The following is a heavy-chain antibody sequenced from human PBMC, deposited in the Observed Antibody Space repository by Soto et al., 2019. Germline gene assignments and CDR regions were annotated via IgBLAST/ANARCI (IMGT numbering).Heavy chain of an antibody. CDR2: ISYSGTS. D-gene: IGHD6-6*01. J-gene: IGHJ5*02. Sequence: PSETLSLTCNVSGVSIFSNYWGWIRQPPGKGLEWIGYISYSGTSIYNPSLKSRVTISVDTSKNQFSLKMTSVTAADTAVYFCAREGSEQLGSVDLWGLGTLVTVS. CDR1: GVSIFSNY. V-gene: IGHV4-59*01. CDR3: AREGSEQLGSVDL.